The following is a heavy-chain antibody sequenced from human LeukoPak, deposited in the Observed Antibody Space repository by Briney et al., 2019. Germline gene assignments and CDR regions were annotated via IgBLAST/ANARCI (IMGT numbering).Heavy chain of an antibody. CDR3: AKGGHYYDSRTYAFDI. D-gene: IGHD3-22*01. CDR1: GFTFSSYG. Sequence: PGGSLRLSCAASGFTFSSYGMHWVRQAPGKGLEWVAVISYDGSNKYYADSVKGRFTISRDNSKNTLYLQMNSLRAEDTAVYYCAKGGHYYDSRTYAFDIWGQGTMVTVSS. V-gene: IGHV3-30*18. J-gene: IGHJ3*02. CDR2: ISYDGSNK.